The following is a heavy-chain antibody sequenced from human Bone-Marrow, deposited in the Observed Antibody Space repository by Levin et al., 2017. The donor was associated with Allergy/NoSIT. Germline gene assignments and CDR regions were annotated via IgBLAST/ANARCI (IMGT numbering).Heavy chain of an antibody. Sequence: PGGSLRLSCVDSGVTFTTHSMNWVRQAPGKGLEWIAYISWTSNTLYYADSLKGRVTISRDNSKNSLYLQINSLRVDDTAIYYCARDNPRNYFDYWGQGTQLTVSS. J-gene: IGHJ4*02. CDR2: ISWTSNTL. CDR3: ARDNPRNYFDY. CDR1: GVTFTTHS. V-gene: IGHV3-48*04.